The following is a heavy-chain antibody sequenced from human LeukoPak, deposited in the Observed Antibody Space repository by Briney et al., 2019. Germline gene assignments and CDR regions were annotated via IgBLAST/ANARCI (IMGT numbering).Heavy chain of an antibody. Sequence: GGSLRLSCAASGFTFSSYAMHWVRQAPGKGLEWVAVISYDGSNKYYADSVKGRFTISRDNSKNTLYLQMNSLRAEDTAVYYCAREVDYSNGFDYWGQGTLVTVSS. V-gene: IGHV3-30*01. J-gene: IGHJ4*02. CDR1: GFTFSSYA. CDR3: AREVDYSNGFDY. CDR2: ISYDGSNK. D-gene: IGHD4-11*01.